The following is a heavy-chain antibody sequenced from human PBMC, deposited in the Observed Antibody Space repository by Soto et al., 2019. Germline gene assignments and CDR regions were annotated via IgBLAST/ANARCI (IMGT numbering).Heavy chain of an antibody. V-gene: IGHV3-66*01. CDR3: ARDPSDY. CDR1: GFTVSSNY. J-gene: IGHJ4*02. CDR2: IYSGGST. Sequence: EVQLVESGGGLVQPGGCLRRCCAASGFTVSSNYMSWVRQAPGKGLEWVSVIYSGGSTYYADSVKGRFTISRDNSKNTLYLQMNSLRAEDTAVYNCARDPSDYWGQGTLVTVSS.